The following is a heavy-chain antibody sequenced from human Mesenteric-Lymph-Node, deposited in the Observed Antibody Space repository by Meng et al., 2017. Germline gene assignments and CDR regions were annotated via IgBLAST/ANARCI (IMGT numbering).Heavy chain of an antibody. J-gene: IGHJ4*02. Sequence: GGSLRLSCKASGYSFSNYWIGWVRQMPGKGLEWLGIIYPGDSESRTSPSFQGRVTISVDKSVTTAYLQCSSLKASDTAIYYCAREPPENYYFDYWGQGTLVTVSS. D-gene: IGHD1-14*01. CDR3: AREPPENYYFDY. CDR2: IYPGDSES. V-gene: IGHV5-51*01. CDR1: GYSFSNYW.